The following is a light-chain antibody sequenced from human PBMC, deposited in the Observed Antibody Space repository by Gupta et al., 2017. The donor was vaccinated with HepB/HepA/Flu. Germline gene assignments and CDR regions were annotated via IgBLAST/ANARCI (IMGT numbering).Light chain of an antibody. Sequence: IQLTQSSSFLSASVGDRVSITCRASQGISTDLAWYQHKPGKAPYLLIYAASTMQSGVPSRFSGSGSGTEFTLTISSLQPEDFATYYCQHLNGFPITFGQGTRLEIK. CDR2: AAS. J-gene: IGKJ5*01. CDR3: QHLNGFPIT. V-gene: IGKV1-9*01. CDR1: QGISTD.